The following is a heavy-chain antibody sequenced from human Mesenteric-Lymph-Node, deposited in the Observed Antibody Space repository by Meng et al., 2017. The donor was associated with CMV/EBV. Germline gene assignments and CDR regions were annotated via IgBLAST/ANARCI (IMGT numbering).Heavy chain of an antibody. J-gene: IGHJ4*02. Sequence: GESLKISCEVSGFTFSSYTMHWVRQAPGKGLEWVAVISYDETDKYYADSVEGRFTISRDISKNTLYLQMNNLRIEDTAIFYCARELSEGEQRYYFGYWGQGTLVTVSS. CDR1: GFTFSSYT. V-gene: IGHV3-30*04. CDR2: ISYDETDK. D-gene: IGHD3-16*01. CDR3: ARELSEGEQRYYFGY.